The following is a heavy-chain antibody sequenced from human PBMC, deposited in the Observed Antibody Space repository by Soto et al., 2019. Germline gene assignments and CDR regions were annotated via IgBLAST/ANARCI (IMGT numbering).Heavy chain of an antibody. J-gene: IGHJ6*02. CDR3: ASAGDRYYYYYGMDV. D-gene: IGHD3-10*01. Sequence: SVKVSCKASGGTFSSYAISWVRQAPGQGLEWMGGIIPIFGTANYAQKFQGRVTITADESTSTAYMELSSLRSEDTAVYYCASAGDRYYYYYGMDVWGQGTTVTVSS. CDR1: GGTFSSYA. CDR2: IIPIFGTA. V-gene: IGHV1-69*13.